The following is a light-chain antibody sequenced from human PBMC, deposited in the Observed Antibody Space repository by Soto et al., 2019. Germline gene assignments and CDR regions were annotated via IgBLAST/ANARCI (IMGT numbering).Light chain of an antibody. CDR2: AAS. CDR1: QDIRIY. Sequence: DIQLTQSPSSLSASVGDTVTITCRASQDIRIYLAWFQQKPGKAPQSLIYAASSLQSGVPSKFSGSSSGTDFTLTINHLQAEDFATYYCQQYSRYPLTFGGGTKVEIK. V-gene: IGKV1-16*02. CDR3: QQYSRYPLT. J-gene: IGKJ4*01.